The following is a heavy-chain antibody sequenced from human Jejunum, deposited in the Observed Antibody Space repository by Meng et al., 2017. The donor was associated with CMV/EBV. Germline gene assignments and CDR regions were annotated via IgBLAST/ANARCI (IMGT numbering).Heavy chain of an antibody. J-gene: IGHJ6*02. CDR3: ARDPFTGMDV. V-gene: IGHV3-7*01. D-gene: IGHD3-16*01. Sequence: SCAASGCTFSSYWVSWVRQAPGKGLEWVANIKQDGSEKYYVDSVKGRFTISRDNAKNSLYLQMNSLRAEDTAVYYCARDPFTGMDVWGQGTTVTVSS. CDR2: IKQDGSEK. CDR1: GCTFSSYW.